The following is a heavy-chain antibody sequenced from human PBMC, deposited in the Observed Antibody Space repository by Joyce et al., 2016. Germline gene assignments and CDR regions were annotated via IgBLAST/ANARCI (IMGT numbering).Heavy chain of an antibody. CDR3: ARRELYGDYAYFQR. CDR1: GDSITTNNW. Sequence: QVQLQESGPGLVRPSGTLSLTCAVSGDSITTNNWWSWVRQPPGKGLEWIGDVHQSGSTNSNPSLKSRVTISVDQSNNHFSLSLTSVTAADTAVYYCARRELYGDYAYFQRWGQGALVTVSS. D-gene: IGHD4-17*01. CDR2: VHQSGST. J-gene: IGHJ1*01. V-gene: IGHV4-4*02.